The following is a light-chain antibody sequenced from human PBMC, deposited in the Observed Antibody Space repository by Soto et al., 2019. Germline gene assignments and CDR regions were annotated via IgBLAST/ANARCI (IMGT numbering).Light chain of an antibody. J-gene: IGKJ5*01. V-gene: IGKV1-39*02. CDR1: QSISSY. CDR2: AAS. CDR3: QEYDGAPPIT. Sequence: DIQMTQSPSTLSASVGDRFTITCRASQSISSYLNWYQQKPGKAPKLLIYAASSLQSGVPSRFSGSGSGTDFTLTISRLEPEDFAVYYCQEYDGAPPITFGLGTRLEIK.